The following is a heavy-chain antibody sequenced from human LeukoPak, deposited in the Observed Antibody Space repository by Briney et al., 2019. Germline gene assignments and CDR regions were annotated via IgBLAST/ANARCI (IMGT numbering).Heavy chain of an antibody. CDR3: ARVDWMIDAFDI. CDR1: GFTFSSYG. Sequence: GGSLRLSCAASGFTFSSYGMHWVRQAPGKGLEWVSYITSSSSTIYYADSVRGRFTISRDNAKNSLYLQMNSLRDEDTAVYYCARVDWMIDAFDIWGQGTMVTVSS. V-gene: IGHV3-48*02. CDR2: ITSSSSTI. D-gene: IGHD1-1*01. J-gene: IGHJ3*02.